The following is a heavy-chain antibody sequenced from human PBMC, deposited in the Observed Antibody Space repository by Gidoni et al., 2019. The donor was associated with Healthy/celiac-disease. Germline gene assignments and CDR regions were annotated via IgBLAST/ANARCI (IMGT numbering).Heavy chain of an antibody. D-gene: IGHD3-3*01. CDR1: GFTFSSYS. CDR3: ARDFLDFWSGYYYYMDV. CDR2: ISYDGSNK. J-gene: IGHJ6*03. Sequence: QVQLVESGGGVVQPGRSLRLSCAASGFTFSSYSMHWVRQAPGKGLEWVAVISYDGSNKYYADYVKGRFTISRDNSKNTLYLQMNSLRAEDTAVYYCARDFLDFWSGYYYYMDVWGKGTTVTVSS. V-gene: IGHV3-30-3*01.